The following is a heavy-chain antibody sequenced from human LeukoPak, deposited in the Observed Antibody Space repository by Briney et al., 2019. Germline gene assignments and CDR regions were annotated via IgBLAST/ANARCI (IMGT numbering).Heavy chain of an antibody. CDR3: ARDSPYGPDAFDI. CDR2: ISSSGSTI. V-gene: IGHV3-48*03. D-gene: IGHD3-10*01. J-gene: IGHJ3*02. Sequence: GGSLRLSCAASGFTFSSYEMNWVRQAPRKGLEWISYISSSGSTIHYTDSVKGRFTISRDNAKNSLSLQMTSLRADDTAVYYCARDSPYGPDAFDIWGRGTMVTVSS. CDR1: GFTFSSYE.